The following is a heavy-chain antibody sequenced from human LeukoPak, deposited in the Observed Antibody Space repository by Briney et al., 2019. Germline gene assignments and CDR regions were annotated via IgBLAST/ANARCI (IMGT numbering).Heavy chain of an antibody. V-gene: IGHV3-74*01. CDR1: GFTFSSYW. J-gene: IGHJ4*02. CDR3: AKDRGRHYFDY. Sequence: GGSLRLSCAASGFTFSSYWMHWVRQAPGKGLVWVSRINTDGSSTSYADSVKGRFTISRDNAKNTLYLQMNSLRAEDTAVYYCAKDRGRHYFDYWGQGTLVTVSS. CDR2: INTDGSST.